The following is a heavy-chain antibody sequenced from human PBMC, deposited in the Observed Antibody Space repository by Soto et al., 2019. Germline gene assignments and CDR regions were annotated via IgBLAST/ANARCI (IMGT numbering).Heavy chain of an antibody. CDR3: ARDLTGYAMDV. Sequence: EVQLVESGGGLIQPGGSLRLSCAASGFTFNKHAMDWVRQAPGKGLEWVSYIGGGGRTIYYADSVKGRFTISRDNAKNSVYLQMNSLGAEDTAIYYCARDLTGYAMDVWGQGTTVTVSS. CDR1: GFTFNKHA. CDR2: IGGGGRTI. V-gene: IGHV3-48*03. D-gene: IGHD3-9*01. J-gene: IGHJ6*02.